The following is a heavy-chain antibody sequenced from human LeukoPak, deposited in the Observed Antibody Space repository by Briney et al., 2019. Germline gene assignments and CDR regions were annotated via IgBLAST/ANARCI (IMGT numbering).Heavy chain of an antibody. Sequence: ASVKVSCKASGYTFTGYYMHWVRQAPGQGLEWMGWINPNSGGTNYAQKFQGRVTVTRDTSISTAYMELSRLRSDDTAVYYCGSGLYDFWSGYSYYYGMDVWGQGTTVTVSS. J-gene: IGHJ6*02. CDR3: GSGLYDFWSGYSYYYGMDV. V-gene: IGHV1-2*02. D-gene: IGHD3-3*01. CDR2: INPNSGGT. CDR1: GYTFTGYY.